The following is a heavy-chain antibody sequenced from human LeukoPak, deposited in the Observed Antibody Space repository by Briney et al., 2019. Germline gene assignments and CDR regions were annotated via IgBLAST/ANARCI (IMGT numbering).Heavy chain of an antibody. CDR1: GFTFSSYA. CDR3: ARELGYCSSTSCSKIFDY. CDR2: ISGSGGST. V-gene: IGHV3-23*01. D-gene: IGHD2-2*01. J-gene: IGHJ4*02. Sequence: GSLRLSCAASGFTFSSYAMSWVRQAPGKGLEWDSAISGSGGSTYYADSVKGRFTISRDNSKNTLYLQMNSLRAEDTAVYYCARELGYCSSTSCSKIFDYWGQGTLVTVSS.